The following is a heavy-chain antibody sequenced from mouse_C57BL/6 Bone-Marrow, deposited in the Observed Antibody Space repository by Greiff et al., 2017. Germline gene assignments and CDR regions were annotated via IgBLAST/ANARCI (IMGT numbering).Heavy chain of an antibody. Sequence: EVQLQESGEGLVKPGGSLKLSCAASGFTFSSYAMSWVRQTPEKRLEWVAYISSGGDYIYYADTVKGRFTISRDNARNTLYLQMGSLKSEDTAMYYCTRVLLGFDYWGQGTTLAVSS. J-gene: IGHJ2*01. V-gene: IGHV5-9-1*02. D-gene: IGHD4-1*01. CDR3: TRVLLGFDY. CDR1: GFTFSSYA. CDR2: ISSGGDYI.